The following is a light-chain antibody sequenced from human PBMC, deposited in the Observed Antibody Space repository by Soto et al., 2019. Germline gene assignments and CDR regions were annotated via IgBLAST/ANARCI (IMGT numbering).Light chain of an antibody. V-gene: IGKV3-11*01. CDR2: DAS. J-gene: IGKJ5*01. CDR1: QSINNY. CDR3: QQRSNWPQIT. Sequence: EVVLTQSPVTLSLSPGERATLSCRASQSINNYLAWYQQKPGQAPRLLIYDASNRATGIPARFSGSGSGTDFTLTISSLEPEDFAVYYCQQRSNWPQITFGQGTRLEIK.